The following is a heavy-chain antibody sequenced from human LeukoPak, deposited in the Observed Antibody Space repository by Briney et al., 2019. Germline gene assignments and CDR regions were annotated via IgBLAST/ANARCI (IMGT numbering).Heavy chain of an antibody. CDR3: ARDWGRGTSGSGWYNWFDP. CDR1: GFTFDDYA. CDR2: IRHDGSNE. Sequence: PGGSLRLSCAASGFTFDDYAFHWVRQAPGKGLEWVALIRHDGSNEYYVDSVKGRFTTSRDNSKSTVYLQMNSLRVEDTAIYYCARDWGRGTSGSGWYNWFDPWGQGTLVTVSS. J-gene: IGHJ5*02. D-gene: IGHD6-19*01. V-gene: IGHV3-30*02.